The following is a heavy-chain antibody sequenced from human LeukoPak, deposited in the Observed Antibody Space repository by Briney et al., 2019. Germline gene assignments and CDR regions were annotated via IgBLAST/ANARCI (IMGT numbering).Heavy chain of an antibody. CDR3: ASERPPNIYSGSSYYIDV. Sequence: SVKVSCKASGGTFSSYTISWVRQAPGQGLEWMGRIIPVSGTTTYAQKFQGRVTITTDESTSTAYMELSSLTSDDAAVYYCASERPPNIYSGSSYYIDVWGKGTTITVSS. CDR1: GGTFSSYT. J-gene: IGHJ6*03. V-gene: IGHV1-69*05. D-gene: IGHD1-26*01. CDR2: IIPVSGTT.